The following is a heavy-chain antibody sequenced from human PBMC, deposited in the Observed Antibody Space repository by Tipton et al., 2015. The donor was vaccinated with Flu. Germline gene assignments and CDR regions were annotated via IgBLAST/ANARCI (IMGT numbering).Heavy chain of an antibody. V-gene: IGHV4-59*04. Sequence: TLSLTCTVSGGSFSTYYWSWIRQPPGKGLEWIGSIYHSGSTYYNPSLKSRVTMSLDTSKNRFSLKLSSVTDADTAVYYCARHTYCSGGTCYLDYWGQGTLVTVSS. CDR1: GGSFSTYY. CDR3: ARHTYCSGGTCYLDY. J-gene: IGHJ4*02. D-gene: IGHD2-15*01. CDR2: IYHSGST.